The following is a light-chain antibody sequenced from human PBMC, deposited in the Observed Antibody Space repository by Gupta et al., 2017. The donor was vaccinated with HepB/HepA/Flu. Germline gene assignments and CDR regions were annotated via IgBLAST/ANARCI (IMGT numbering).Light chain of an antibody. CDR1: SGHSSYD. V-gene: IGLV4-69*01. CDR3: QTWSNLVV. CDR2: LNSDSSH. Sequence: QLVLSHSPSPSASPGASVTPTRTLSSGHSSYDIAWHQQQPEKGPRYLMNLNSDSSHSKGEGISDRFSGSSSAAARYLTISSGDAEYECDYYCQTWSNLVVFGGGTKLTVL. J-gene: IGLJ2*01.